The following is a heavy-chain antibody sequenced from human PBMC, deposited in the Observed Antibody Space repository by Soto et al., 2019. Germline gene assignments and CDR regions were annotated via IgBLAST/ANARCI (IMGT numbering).Heavy chain of an antibody. CDR2: ISSSSII. J-gene: IGHJ4*02. CDR1: GFNFSRHS. CDR3: ARDGENYDFWSGYFDY. D-gene: IGHD3-3*01. Sequence: EVQLVESGGGLVQPGGSLRLSCAASGFNFSRHSMNWVRQAPGKGLEWISYISSSSIIYYADSLKGRFTISRDNAKNSVYLQMNSLRAEDTALYYCARDGENYDFWSGYFDYWGQGNLVTVSS. V-gene: IGHV3-48*01.